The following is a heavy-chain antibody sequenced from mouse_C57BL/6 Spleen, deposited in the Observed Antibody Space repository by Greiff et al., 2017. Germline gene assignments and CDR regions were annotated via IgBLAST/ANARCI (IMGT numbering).Heavy chain of an antibody. Sequence: EVKLMESGAELVKPGASVKLSCTASGFNIKDYYMHWVKRRTEQGLEWIGRIDPEDGETKYAPKFQGKATITADTSSNTAYLQLSSLTSEDTAVYYCARFDGQSWYFDVWGTGTTVTVSS. CDR2: IDPEDGET. J-gene: IGHJ1*03. V-gene: IGHV14-2*01. D-gene: IGHD2-3*01. CDR1: GFNIKDYY. CDR3: ARFDGQSWYFDV.